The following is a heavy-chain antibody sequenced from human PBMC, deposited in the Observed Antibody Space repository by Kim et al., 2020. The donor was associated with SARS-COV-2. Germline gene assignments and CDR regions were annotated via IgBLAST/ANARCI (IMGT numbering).Heavy chain of an antibody. V-gene: IGHV4-39*01. Sequence: SETLSLTCTVSGGSISSNTYYWDWIRQPPGKGLEWIGSIYYSGNTYYNPSLKSRVTIFVDTSKNQFSLKLSSVTAADTAVYYCAGQGSVPTMTIVGFDPWGQGTLVTVPS. CDR3: AGQGSVPTMTIVGFDP. CDR1: GGSISSNTYY. D-gene: IGHD3-22*01. J-gene: IGHJ5*02. CDR2: IYYSGNT.